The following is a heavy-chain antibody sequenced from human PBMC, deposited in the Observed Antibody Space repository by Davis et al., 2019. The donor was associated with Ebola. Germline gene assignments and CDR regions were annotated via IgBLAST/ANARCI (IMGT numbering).Heavy chain of an antibody. Sequence: PGGSLRLSCAASGFTFSSYSMNWVRQAPGKGLEWVSAISGSGGSTYYADSVKGRFTISRDNSKNTLYLQMNSLRAEDTAVYYCAKGYCSSTSCYTHFDYWGQGTLVTVSS. CDR1: GFTFSSYS. V-gene: IGHV3-23*01. J-gene: IGHJ4*02. CDR2: ISGSGGST. D-gene: IGHD2-2*02. CDR3: AKGYCSSTSCYTHFDY.